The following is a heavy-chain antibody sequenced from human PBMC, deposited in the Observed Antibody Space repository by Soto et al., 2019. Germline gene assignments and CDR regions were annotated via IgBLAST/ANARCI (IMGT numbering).Heavy chain of an antibody. CDR2: IYYSGST. V-gene: IGHV4-31*03. Sequence: PSETLSLTCTVSGGSISSGGYYWSWIRQHPGKGLEWIGYIYYSGSTYYNPSLKSRVTISVDTSKNQFSLKLSSVTAADTAVYYCARWRGTVTTKYFDYWGQGTQVTVSS. J-gene: IGHJ4*02. D-gene: IGHD4-17*01. CDR3: ARWRGTVTTKYFDY. CDR1: GGSISSGGYY.